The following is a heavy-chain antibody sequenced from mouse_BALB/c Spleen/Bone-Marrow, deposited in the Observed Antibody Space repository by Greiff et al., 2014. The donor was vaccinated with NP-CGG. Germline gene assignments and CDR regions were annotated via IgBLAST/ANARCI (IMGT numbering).Heavy chain of an antibody. CDR3: ARGNYGAWFTH. Sequence: VKLVESGPGLVQPSQSLSITCTVSGFSLTKHGVHRIRQSPGKGLEWLGVIWGGGSTDYNAAFISRLSISKDNSKSQVVFKMNSLEVNDRAMYYCARGNYGAWFTHWGQGTLVTVSA. D-gene: IGHD2-1*01. J-gene: IGHJ3*01. V-gene: IGHV2-2*02. CDR2: IWGGGST. CDR1: GFSLTKHG.